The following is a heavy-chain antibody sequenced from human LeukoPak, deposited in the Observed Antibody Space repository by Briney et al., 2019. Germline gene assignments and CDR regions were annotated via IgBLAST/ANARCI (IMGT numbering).Heavy chain of an antibody. CDR2: TRYDGSDK. V-gene: IGHV3-30*02. J-gene: IGHJ4*02. CDR3: AKDKYSPVRSMSEAAYYFDF. CDR1: GFTLSNYV. D-gene: IGHD6-13*01. Sequence: GGSLRLSCAASGFTLSNYVMHWVRQAPGKGLEWVAFTRYDGSDKYNADSLKGRFTISRDNSKNTLYLQMNSLRAEDTAVYLCAKDKYSPVRSMSEAAYYFDFWGPGTLVTVSS.